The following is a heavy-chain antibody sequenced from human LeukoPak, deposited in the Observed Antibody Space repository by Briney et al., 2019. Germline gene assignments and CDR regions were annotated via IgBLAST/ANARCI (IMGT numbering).Heavy chain of an antibody. Sequence: GGSLRLSCAASGFSFSTYGMSWVRQAPGKGLEWVAVISYDGSNKYYADSVKGRFTISRDNSKNTLYLQMNSLRAEDTAVYYCARDPFGVVTGGRGYFDYWGQGTLVTVSS. J-gene: IGHJ4*02. CDR1: GFSFSTYG. V-gene: IGHV3-30*03. D-gene: IGHD3-3*01. CDR2: ISYDGSNK. CDR3: ARDPFGVVTGGRGYFDY.